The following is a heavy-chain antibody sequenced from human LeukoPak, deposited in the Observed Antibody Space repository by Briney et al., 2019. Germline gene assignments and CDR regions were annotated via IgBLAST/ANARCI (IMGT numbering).Heavy chain of an antibody. Sequence: PSETLSLTCTVSGDSISSRNYYWGWIRQPPGKGLEWIGGVYYTGTTYSNPSLKSRVTISVDTSKNQFSLRLSSVTAADTAVYYCARHVSVAVTNFFDYWGQGTLVTVSS. V-gene: IGHV4-39*01. CDR2: VYYTGTT. D-gene: IGHD6-19*01. CDR1: GDSISSRNYY. J-gene: IGHJ4*02. CDR3: ARHVSVAVTNFFDY.